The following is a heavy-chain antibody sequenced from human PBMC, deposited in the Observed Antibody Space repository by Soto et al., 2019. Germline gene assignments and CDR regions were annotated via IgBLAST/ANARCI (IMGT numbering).Heavy chain of an antibody. Sequence: EVQLVESGGGLVQPGGSLRLSCAASGFTFSSYWMSWVRQAPGKGLEWVANIKQDGSEKYYVDSVKGRFTISRDNDKNSLYLQVNSLRAEDTAVYYCARGGHCSSTSCYTSRSAFDIWGQGTMVTVSS. CDR1: GFTFSSYW. J-gene: IGHJ3*02. D-gene: IGHD2-2*02. V-gene: IGHV3-7*01. CDR3: ARGGHCSSTSCYTSRSAFDI. CDR2: IKQDGSEK.